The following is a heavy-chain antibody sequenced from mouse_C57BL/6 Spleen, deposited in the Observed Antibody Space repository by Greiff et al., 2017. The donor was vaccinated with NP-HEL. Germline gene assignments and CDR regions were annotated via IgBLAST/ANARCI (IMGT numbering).Heavy chain of an antibody. Sequence: DVMLVESGGGLVKPGGSLKLSCAASGFTFSDYGMHWVRQAPEKGLEWVAYISSGSSTIYYADTVKGRFTISRDNAKNTLFLQMTSLRSEDTAMYYCARPDGSSYGYFDVWGTGTTVTVSS. V-gene: IGHV5-17*01. J-gene: IGHJ1*03. CDR3: ARPDGSSYGYFDV. D-gene: IGHD1-1*01. CDR1: GFTFSDYG. CDR2: ISSGSSTI.